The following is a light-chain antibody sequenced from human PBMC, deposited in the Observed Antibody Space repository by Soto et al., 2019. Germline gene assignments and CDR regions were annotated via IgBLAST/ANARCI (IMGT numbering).Light chain of an antibody. V-gene: IGKV3-15*01. J-gene: IGKJ4*01. CDR2: GAS. Sequence: EIVMTQSPATLSVSPGERATLSCRASQSVGRNLAWYQQKPGQAPRLLIYGASTRATGIPARFSGSGSGTEFTLTISSLQPAYIAIYYSQQYNHRPPLTFGGGTKVEIK. CDR1: QSVGRN. CDR3: QQYNHRPPLT.